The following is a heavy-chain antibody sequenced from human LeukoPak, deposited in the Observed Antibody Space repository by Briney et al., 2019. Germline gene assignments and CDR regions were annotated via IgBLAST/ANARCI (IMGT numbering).Heavy chain of an antibody. CDR3: AKDTFGSLVPASMDV. Sequence: GGSLRLSCAASGFTFDDYAMHWVRHAPGKGLEWVSGISWNSGSIGYADSVKGRFTISRDNAKNSLYLQMNSLRAEDTALYYCAKDTFGSLVPASMDVWGKGTTVTISS. J-gene: IGHJ6*03. D-gene: IGHD2-2*01. V-gene: IGHV3-9*01. CDR2: ISWNSGSI. CDR1: GFTFDDYA.